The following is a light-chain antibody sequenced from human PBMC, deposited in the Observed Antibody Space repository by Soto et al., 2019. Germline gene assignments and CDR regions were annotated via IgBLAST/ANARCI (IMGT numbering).Light chain of an antibody. Sequence: EIVLTQSPGTLSLSPGDRATLSCRASQSVTNNYLAWYQQKPGQAPRLLIYDASSRATGIPDRFSGSGSGTDFTLTISRLEPEDFAVYYCQQCYRSPLTFGQGTKVDIK. CDR3: QQCYRSPLT. J-gene: IGKJ1*01. CDR1: QSVTNNY. V-gene: IGKV3-20*01. CDR2: DAS.